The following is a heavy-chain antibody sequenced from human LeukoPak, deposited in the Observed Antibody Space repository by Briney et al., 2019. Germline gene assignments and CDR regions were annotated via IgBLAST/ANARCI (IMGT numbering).Heavy chain of an antibody. CDR1: GYLFTSYW. CDR3: ARRLDLEQRLVWSNCCDP. CDR2: IDPGDSDT. V-gene: IGHV5-51*01. Sequence: VESLDISRQGPGYLFTSYWIGWVRQMPGNGLEWMGIIDPGDSDTRYIPSFHGQATISADKSISTDYLQRSTLNASDSAMYYCARRLDLEQRLVWSNCCDPWAKGTLVTVSS. J-gene: IGHJ5*02. D-gene: IGHD6-13*01.